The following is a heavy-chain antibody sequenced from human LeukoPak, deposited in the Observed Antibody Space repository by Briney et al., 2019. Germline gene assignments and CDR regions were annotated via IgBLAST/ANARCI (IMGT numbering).Heavy chain of an antibody. D-gene: IGHD3-22*01. CDR2: INHSGST. V-gene: IGHV4-34*01. J-gene: IGHJ4*02. CDR1: GGSFSGYY. CDR3: ARGRKIYYDSSGYYRP. Sequence: SETLSLTCAVYGGSFSGYYWSWIRQPPGKGLEWIGEINHSGSTNYNPSLKSRVTISVDTSKNQFSLKLSSVTAADTAVYYCARGRKIYYDSSGYYRPWGQGTLVTVSS.